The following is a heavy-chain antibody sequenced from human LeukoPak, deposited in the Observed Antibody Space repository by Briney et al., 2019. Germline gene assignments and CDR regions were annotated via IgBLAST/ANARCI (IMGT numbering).Heavy chain of an antibody. CDR1: GYTFTGYY. D-gene: IGHD3-16*02. J-gene: IGHJ4*02. CDR3: ARGRPYYDYVWGSYRDFGY. V-gene: IGHV1-69*13. CDR2: IIPIFGTA. Sequence: SVKVSCKASGYTFTGYYMHWVRQAPGQGLEWMGGIIPIFGTANYAQKFQGRVTITADESTSTAYMELSSLRSEDTAVYYCARGRPYYDYVWGSYRDFGYWGQGTLVTVSS.